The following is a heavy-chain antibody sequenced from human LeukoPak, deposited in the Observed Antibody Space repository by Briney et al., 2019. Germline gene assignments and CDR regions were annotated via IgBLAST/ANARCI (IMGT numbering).Heavy chain of an antibody. CDR2: IIPIFGTA. V-gene: IGHV1-69*13. J-gene: IGHJ5*02. CDR1: GGTFSSYA. D-gene: IGHD2-2*01. CDR3: ARAMKSGICSSTSCYFRANRWFDP. Sequence: GASVKVSCKASGGTFSSYAISWVRQAPGQRLEWMGGIIPIFGTANYAQKFQGRVTITADESTSTAYMELSSLRSEDTAVYYCARAMKSGICSSTSCYFRANRWFDPWGQGTLVTVSS.